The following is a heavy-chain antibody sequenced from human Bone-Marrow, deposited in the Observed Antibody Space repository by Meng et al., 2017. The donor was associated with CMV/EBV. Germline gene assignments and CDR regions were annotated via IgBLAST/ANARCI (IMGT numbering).Heavy chain of an antibody. CDR1: GFTFSSYS. CDR3: ARDPPQKLGGMDF. CDR2: ISSSSSYI. J-gene: IGHJ6*02. V-gene: IGHV3-21*01. D-gene: IGHD3-10*01. Sequence: GGSLRLSCAASGFTFSSYSMNWVRQAPGKGLEWVSSISSSSSYIYYADSVKGRFTISRDNAKNSLYLQMNSLRAEDTAVYYCARDPPQKLGGMDFWGQGTTVTVSS.